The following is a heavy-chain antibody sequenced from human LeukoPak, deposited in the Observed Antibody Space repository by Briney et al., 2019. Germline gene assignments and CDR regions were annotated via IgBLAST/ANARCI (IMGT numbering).Heavy chain of an antibody. J-gene: IGHJ4*02. D-gene: IGHD1-26*01. CDR1: GFTFSSYN. V-gene: IGHV3-21*01. CDR2: ISTSSSYI. CDR3: ARVRVGATRDFDY. Sequence: PGGSLRLSCAASGFTFSSYNMNWVRQAPGKGLEWVSSISTSSSYIYYTDSVKGRFTISRDNAKTSLYLQMNSLTAEDTAVYYCARVRVGATRDFDYWGQGTLVTVSS.